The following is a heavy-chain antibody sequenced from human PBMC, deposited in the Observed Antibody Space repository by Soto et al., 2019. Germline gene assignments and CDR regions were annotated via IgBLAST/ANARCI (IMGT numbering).Heavy chain of an antibody. V-gene: IGHV6-1*01. D-gene: IGHD6-19*01. CDR1: GYSVSSTSAA. CDR2: TYYRSKWYS. Sequence: XQTRSLTCAISGYSVSSTSAAWSLIRQSPSRGLEWLGRTYYRSKWYSDYAVSVKSRITINPDTSKNQFSLQLNSVTPEDTAVYYCARGSYYSGWVWGQGTLVTVSS. CDR3: ARGSYYSGWV. J-gene: IGHJ4*02.